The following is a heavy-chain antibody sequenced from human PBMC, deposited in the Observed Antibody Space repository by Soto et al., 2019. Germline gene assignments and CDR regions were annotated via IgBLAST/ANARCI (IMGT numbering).Heavy chain of an antibody. Sequence: GVSLRLSCLASGFTFSHHWMSWVRQAPGKGLEWVADIKRDGSEIYYVDSVKGRFTISRDNAKNSLSPQMNSLRVEDTAVYYCARDNWELRGFDYWGQGT. CDR1: GFTFSHHW. J-gene: IGHJ4*02. CDR2: IKRDGSEI. D-gene: IGHD1-26*01. V-gene: IGHV3-7*01. CDR3: ARDNWELRGFDY.